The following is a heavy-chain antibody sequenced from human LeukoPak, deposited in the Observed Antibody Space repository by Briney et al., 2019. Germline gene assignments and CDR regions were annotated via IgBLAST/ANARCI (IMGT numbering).Heavy chain of an antibody. Sequence: PSETLSLTCTVSGGPISSYYWSWIRQPPGKGREWIGSIYHSGSTYYNPSLRSRVTISLDTSRSRFSLRLSSVTAADTGVYYCARDGGTRLGFDPWGQGTLVTVSS. V-gene: IGHV4-59*12. D-gene: IGHD3-16*01. CDR1: GGPISSYY. CDR2: IYHSGST. CDR3: ARDGGTRLGFDP. J-gene: IGHJ5*02.